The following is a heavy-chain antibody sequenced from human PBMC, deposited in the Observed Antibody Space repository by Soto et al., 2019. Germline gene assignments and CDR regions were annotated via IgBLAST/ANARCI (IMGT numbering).Heavy chain of an antibody. V-gene: IGHV1-18*01. D-gene: IGHD5-18*01. CDR3: AANTAMGYYYYYGMDV. J-gene: IGHJ6*02. Sequence: ASVKVSCKASGYTFTSYGISWVRQAPGQGLEWMGWISAYNGNTNYAQKLQGRVTMTTDTSTSTAYMELRSLRSDDTVVYYCAANTAMGYYYYYGMDVWGQGTTVTVSS. CDR1: GYTFTSYG. CDR2: ISAYNGNT.